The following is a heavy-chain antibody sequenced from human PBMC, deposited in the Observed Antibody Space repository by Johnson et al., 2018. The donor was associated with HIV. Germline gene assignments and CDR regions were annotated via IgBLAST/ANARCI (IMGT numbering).Heavy chain of an antibody. V-gene: IGHV3-30*02. CDR1: GFNFSKYG. CDR2: IRYDGSKK. D-gene: IGHD2-2*01. J-gene: IGHJ3*02. CDR3: ARDGGIGSTREDAFDI. Sequence: QVQLVESGGGVVQPGGSLKLSCAASGFNFSKYGMHWVRQAPGKGLEWVAFIRYDGSKKYYVDSVKGRFTISRDNAKNSLYLQMNSLRAEDTAVYYCARDGGIGSTREDAFDIWGQGTMVIVSS.